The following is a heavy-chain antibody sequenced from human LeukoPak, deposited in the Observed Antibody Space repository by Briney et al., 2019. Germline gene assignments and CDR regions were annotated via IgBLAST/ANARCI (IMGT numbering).Heavy chain of an antibody. D-gene: IGHD2-8*01. Sequence: GGSLRLSCAASGFSVSSYYMDWVRQAPGKGLEWVSVMYSGGNTQYADSVKGRFAISRDDSKNTLHLQMNSMKAEDTAVYYCARARSRCTNGVCRSDYYYYVDVWGKGTTVTVSS. V-gene: IGHV3-66*02. CDR2: MYSGGNT. CDR3: ARARSRCTNGVCRSDYYYYVDV. CDR1: GFSVSSYY. J-gene: IGHJ6*03.